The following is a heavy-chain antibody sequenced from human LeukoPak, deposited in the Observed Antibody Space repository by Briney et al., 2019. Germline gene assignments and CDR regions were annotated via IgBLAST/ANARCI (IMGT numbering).Heavy chain of an antibody. CDR2: INHSGST. V-gene: IGHV4-34*01. CDR1: GGSFSGYY. D-gene: IGHD1-14*01. J-gene: IGHJ6*03. CDR3: ARYRAGTFYYYYMDV. Sequence: SETLSLTRAVYGGSFSGYYWSWIRQPPGKGLEWIGEINHSGSTNYNPSLKSRVTISVDTSKNQFSLKLSSVTAADTAVYYCARYRAGTFYYYYMDVWGKGTTVTVSS.